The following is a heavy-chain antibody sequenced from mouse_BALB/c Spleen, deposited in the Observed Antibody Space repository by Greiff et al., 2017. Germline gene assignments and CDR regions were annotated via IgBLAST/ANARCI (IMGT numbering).Heavy chain of an antibody. CDR3: AREGTTVDPMDY. V-gene: IGHV3-8*02. CDR2: ISYSGST. D-gene: IGHD1-1*01. Sequence: EVQLVESGPSLVKPSQTLSLTCSVTGDSITSGYWNWIRKFPGNKLEYMGYISYSGSTYYNPSLKSRISITRDTSKNQYYLQLNSVTTEDTATYYCAREGTTVDPMDYWGQGTSVTVSS. CDR1: GDSITSGY. J-gene: IGHJ4*01.